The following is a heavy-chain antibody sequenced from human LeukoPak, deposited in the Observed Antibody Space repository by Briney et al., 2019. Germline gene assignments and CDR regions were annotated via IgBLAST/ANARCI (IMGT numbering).Heavy chain of an antibody. D-gene: IGHD3-10*01. J-gene: IGHJ5*02. CDR2: ISSTSIYI. CDR1: GFTFSDYA. CDR3: AREELWFGGPLWFDP. Sequence: GGSLRLSCAASGFTFSDYAVNWVRQAPGKGLEWVSSISSTSIYIYYAASVKGRFTISRDNAKNSLYLQMNSLRAEDTAVYYCAREELWFGGPLWFDPWGQGTLVTVSS. V-gene: IGHV3-21*01.